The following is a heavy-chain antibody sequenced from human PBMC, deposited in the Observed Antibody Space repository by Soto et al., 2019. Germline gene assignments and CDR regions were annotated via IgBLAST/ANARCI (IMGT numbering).Heavy chain of an antibody. V-gene: IGHV1-2*02. CDR2: INPNSGGT. Sequence: ASVKVSCKASGYTFTGYYMHWVRQAPGQGLEWMGWINPNSGGTNYAQKFQGRVTMTRDTSISTAYMELSRLRSDDTAVYYCARDGPYSSSSEFDPWGQGTLVTVSS. CDR3: ARDGPYSSSSEFDP. D-gene: IGHD6-13*01. CDR1: GYTFTGYY. J-gene: IGHJ5*02.